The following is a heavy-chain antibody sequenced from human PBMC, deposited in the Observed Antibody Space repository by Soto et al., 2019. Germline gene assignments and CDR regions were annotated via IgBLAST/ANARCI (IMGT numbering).Heavy chain of an antibody. CDR1: GYTFTNYG. CDR3: AREGQAPYYYYGMDV. CDR2: ISGYNGNT. V-gene: IGHV1-18*01. Sequence: APGKVSCKASGYTFTNYGFSLVRQAPGQGLEWMGWISGYNGNTKYAEKFQGRVTMTTDTSTSTAHMELRSLRSDDTAVYYCAREGQAPYYYYGMDVWGQGTTVTVSS. J-gene: IGHJ6*02.